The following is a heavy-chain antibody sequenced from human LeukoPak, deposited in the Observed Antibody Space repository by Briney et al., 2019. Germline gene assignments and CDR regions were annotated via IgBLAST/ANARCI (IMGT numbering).Heavy chain of an antibody. CDR2: MNPNSGNT. V-gene: IGHV1-8*02. CDR3: ATRREDYYDSSGY. D-gene: IGHD3-22*01. J-gene: IGHJ4*02. CDR1: GYTFTAYF. Sequence: ASVKVSCKASGYTFTAYFMHGVRQAPGHGLEWMGWMNPNSGNTGYAQKFQGRVTMTRNTPISTAYMEMSSLRSEDTAVYYCATRREDYYDSSGYWGQGTLVTVSS.